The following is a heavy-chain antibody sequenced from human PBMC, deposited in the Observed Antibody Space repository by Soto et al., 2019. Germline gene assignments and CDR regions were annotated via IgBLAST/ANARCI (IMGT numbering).Heavy chain of an antibody. D-gene: IGHD3-9*01. J-gene: IGHJ5*02. CDR1: GGSISSGGCY. V-gene: IGHV4-31*03. CDR2: IYYSGST. Sequence: PSETLSLTCTVSGGSISSGGCYWSWIRQHPGKGLEWIGYIYYSGSTYYNPPLKSRVTISVDTSKNQFSLKLSSVTAADTAVYYCARGFDWLFPNWFDPWGQGTLVTVSS. CDR3: ARGFDWLFPNWFDP.